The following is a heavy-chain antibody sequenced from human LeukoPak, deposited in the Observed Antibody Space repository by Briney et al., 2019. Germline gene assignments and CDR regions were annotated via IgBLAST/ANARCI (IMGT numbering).Heavy chain of an antibody. CDR3: ARDLGLYYDETTPYFDY. Sequence: PGGSLRLSCAASGFTFSSYSMNWVRQAPGKGLEWVSSISSSSGYIYYADSVKGRFTISRDNAKNSLYLQMNSLRAEDTAVYYCARDLGLYYDETTPYFDYWGQGTLVTVSS. CDR1: GFTFSSYS. J-gene: IGHJ4*02. V-gene: IGHV3-21*01. CDR2: ISSSSGYI. D-gene: IGHD3-22*01.